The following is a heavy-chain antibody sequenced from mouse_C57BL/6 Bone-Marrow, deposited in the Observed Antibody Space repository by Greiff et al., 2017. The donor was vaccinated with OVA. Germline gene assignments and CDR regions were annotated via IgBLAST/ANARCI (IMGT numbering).Heavy chain of an antibody. CDR3: ARSDPFDY. CDR1: GYTFTSYT. J-gene: IGHJ2*01. V-gene: IGHV1-4*01. Sequence: QVQLKESGAELARPGASVKMSCKASGYTFTSYTMHWVNQRPGQGLEWIGYINPSSGYTKYNQKFKDKATLTADKSSSTAYMQLSSLTSEDTAIYYCARSDPFDYWGQGTTLTVSS. CDR2: INPSSGYT.